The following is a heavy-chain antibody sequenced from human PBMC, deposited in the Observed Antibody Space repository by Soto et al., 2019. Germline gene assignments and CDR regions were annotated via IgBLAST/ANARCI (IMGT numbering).Heavy chain of an antibody. Sequence: PSETLSLTCAVSGYSISSTYYWGWIRQPPGEGLEWIGSIHHAGSTYYSPSLASRATMSVDTSNNQFSLRLSSMTAADTAMYYCTRIVGAMNIDTWGQGTLVPVSS. V-gene: IGHV4-38-2*01. J-gene: IGHJ5*02. CDR3: TRIVGAMNIDT. CDR1: GYSISSTYY. CDR2: IHHAGST. D-gene: IGHD1-26*01.